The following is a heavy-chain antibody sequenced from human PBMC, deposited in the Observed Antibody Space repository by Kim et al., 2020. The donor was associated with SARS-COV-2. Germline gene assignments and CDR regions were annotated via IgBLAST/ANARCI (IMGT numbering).Heavy chain of an antibody. V-gene: IGHV3-53*01. CDR2: LYSAGAT. CDR1: GFIVGDRS. Sequence: GGSLRLSCAASGFIVGDRSMTWVRQAPGKGLDWVSTLYSAGATYYTESVRGRFIISRDTSKNKMYLQMRSLRPEDSAVYYCGRGFLGSHGSDWGRGT. CDR3: GRGFLGSHGSD. D-gene: IGHD3-10*01. J-gene: IGHJ6*03.